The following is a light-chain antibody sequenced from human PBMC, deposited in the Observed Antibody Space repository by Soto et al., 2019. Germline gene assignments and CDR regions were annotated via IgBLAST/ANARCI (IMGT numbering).Light chain of an antibody. CDR3: HQRQSWPRT. CDR2: YMS. V-gene: IGKV3-11*01. CDR1: QYVGSR. J-gene: IGKJ1*01. Sequence: EIVLTQSPATLSSSPGETATLSCRASQYVGSRLAWYQHKPGQAPRLLIYYMSKRATGIPARFSGSGSGTDFTPTISSLAPDDFAIYYCHQRQSWPRTFGQGTTVDIK.